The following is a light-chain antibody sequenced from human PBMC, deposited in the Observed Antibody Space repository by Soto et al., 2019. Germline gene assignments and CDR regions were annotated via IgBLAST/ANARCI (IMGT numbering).Light chain of an antibody. CDR2: DTS. V-gene: IGKV3-20*01. Sequence: DIVLTQAPDTLSLSQGNRATLSCRASQSLTNSSIACYQVKPGQPPRLCIYDTSSRATGIPDRFGGRGSGKDFPFTITRLKPEDFEVFSCQQYGTSEIIFGQGSRLEFK. CDR1: QSLTNSS. J-gene: IGKJ5*01. CDR3: QQYGTSEII.